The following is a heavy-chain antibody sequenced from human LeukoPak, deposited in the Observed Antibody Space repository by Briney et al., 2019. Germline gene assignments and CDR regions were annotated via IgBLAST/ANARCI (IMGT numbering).Heavy chain of an antibody. V-gene: IGHV1-69*13. CDR1: GGTFSRYS. D-gene: IGHD5-12*01. Sequence: ASVKVSCKASGGTFSRYSISWVRQAPGQGLEWMRGIIPIFGTANYAQKFQGRVTITADESTSTAYMELSSLGSEDTAVYYCARDSNPQGSSVMGGYNLWGQGTLVTVSS. CDR3: ARDSNPQGSSVMGGYNL. J-gene: IGHJ5*02. CDR2: IIPIFGTA.